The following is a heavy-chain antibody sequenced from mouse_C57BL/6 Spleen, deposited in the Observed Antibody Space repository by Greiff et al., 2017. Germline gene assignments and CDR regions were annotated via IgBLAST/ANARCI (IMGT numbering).Heavy chain of an antibody. CDR3: ARGADWDPYDY. V-gene: IGHV5-4*01. Sequence: EVQVVESGGGLVKPGGSLKLSCAASGFTFSRYAMSWVRQTPEKRLEWVATISDGGSYTYYPDNVKGRFTISRDNAKNNLYLQMSHLKSEDTAMYYCARGADWDPYDYWGQGTTLTVAS. CDR1: GFTFSRYA. D-gene: IGHD4-1*01. J-gene: IGHJ2*01. CDR2: ISDGGSYT.